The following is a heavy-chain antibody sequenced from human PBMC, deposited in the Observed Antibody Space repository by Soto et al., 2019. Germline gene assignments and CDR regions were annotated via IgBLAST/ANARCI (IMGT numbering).Heavy chain of an antibody. CDR2: IHVNGRTT. CDR1: GFTFSTYE. J-gene: IGHJ4*02. V-gene: IGHV3-48*03. D-gene: IGHD3-22*01. CDR3: ATSLSGCYEDY. Sequence: GGSLRLSCVASGFTFSTYEMMWVRQAPGKGLEWVSYIHVNGRTTYYPESVKGRFTISRDNAKNSMYLQMNSLRAGDTAVYYCATSLSGCYEDYWGQGTLVTVSS.